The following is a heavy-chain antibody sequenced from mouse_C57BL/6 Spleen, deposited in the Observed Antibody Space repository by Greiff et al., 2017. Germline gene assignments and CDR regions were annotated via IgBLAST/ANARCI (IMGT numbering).Heavy chain of an antibody. CDR2: INPNNGGT. V-gene: IGHV1-18*01. Sequence: EVQLQQSGPELVKPGASVKIPCKASGYTFTDYNMDWVKQSHGKSLEWIGDINPNNGGTSYNQKFKGKATLTVDKSSSTAYMELRSLTSEDTAVYYCARWDDYFDYWGQGTTLTVSS. D-gene: IGHD4-1*01. CDR3: ARWDDYFDY. J-gene: IGHJ2*01. CDR1: GYTFTDYN.